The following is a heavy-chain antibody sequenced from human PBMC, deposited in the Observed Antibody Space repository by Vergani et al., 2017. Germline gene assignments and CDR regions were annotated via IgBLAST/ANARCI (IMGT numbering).Heavy chain of an antibody. CDR3: ASKRGACRAAYCHSYDF. Sequence: QVQLHESGPGLVKPSETLSLNCPVSGDSVISTNYHWCWIRQPPGKGLEWIGSMDYSGSTSYNPSLESRISISFETPKNQFSLRLTSVTAAATAVYYCASKRGACRAAYCHSYDFWGPGTLVGVSS. CDR2: MDYSGST. V-gene: IGHV4-39*01. D-gene: IGHD2-15*01. J-gene: IGHJ4*02. CDR1: GDSVISTNYH.